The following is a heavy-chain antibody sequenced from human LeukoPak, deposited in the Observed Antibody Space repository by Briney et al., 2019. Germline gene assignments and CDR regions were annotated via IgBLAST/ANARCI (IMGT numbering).Heavy chain of an antibody. CDR3: ARVARTTGTTDFDY. V-gene: IGHV1-18*04. J-gene: IGHJ4*02. D-gene: IGHD1-1*01. CDR1: GDTFTRYG. Sequence: GASGKVSCKASGDTFTRYGISWVRQAPGQGLEWMGWISTYNGHTKYAQKLQGRVTMTTDTSTTTAYMELRSLTSDDTAVYYCARVARTTGTTDFDYWGQGTLVTVSS. CDR2: ISTYNGHT.